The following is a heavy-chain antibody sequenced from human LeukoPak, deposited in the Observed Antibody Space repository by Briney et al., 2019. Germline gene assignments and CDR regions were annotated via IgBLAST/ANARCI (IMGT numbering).Heavy chain of an antibody. CDR1: GYSISSGYY. CDR2: IYHSGST. V-gene: IGHV4-38-2*02. CDR3: ARQREYYYGSGRYYFDF. J-gene: IGHJ4*02. D-gene: IGHD3-10*01. Sequence: SETLSLTCTVSGYSISSGYYWGWIRQPPGKGLEWIGSIYHSGSTYYNPSLKSRVTISVDTSKNQFSLKLSSVTAADTAVYYCARQREYYYGSGRYYFDFWGQGALVTVSS.